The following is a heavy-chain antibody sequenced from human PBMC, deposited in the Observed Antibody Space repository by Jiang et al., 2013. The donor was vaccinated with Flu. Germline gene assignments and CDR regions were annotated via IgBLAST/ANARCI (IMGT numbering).Heavy chain of an antibody. CDR1: GDSISNYY. CDR2: LLQWEH. Sequence: PGLVKPSETLSLTCTVSGDSISNYYWSWLRQPQEGTGVDWLYLLQWEHQLQPSLESRVTISVDTSKKKFSLRLSSVTAADTAVYYCARSYTSSWFDPWGQGTLVTVSS. CDR3: ARSYTSSWFDP. D-gene: IGHD3-16*02. J-gene: IGHJ5*02. V-gene: IGHV4-59*01.